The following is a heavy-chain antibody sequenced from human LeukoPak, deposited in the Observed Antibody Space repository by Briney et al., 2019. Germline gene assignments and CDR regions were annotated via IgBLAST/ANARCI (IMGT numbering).Heavy chain of an antibody. Sequence: PSETLSLTCAVYGGSFSGYYWSWIRQPPGKGLEWIGEINHSGSTNYNPSLKSRVTISVDTSKNQFSLKLSSVTAADTAVYYCARGLTWGGYSYGSDAFDIWGQGTMVTVSS. V-gene: IGHV4-34*01. CDR2: INHSGST. J-gene: IGHJ3*02. CDR3: ARGLTWGGYSYGSDAFDI. D-gene: IGHD5-18*01. CDR1: GGSFSGYY.